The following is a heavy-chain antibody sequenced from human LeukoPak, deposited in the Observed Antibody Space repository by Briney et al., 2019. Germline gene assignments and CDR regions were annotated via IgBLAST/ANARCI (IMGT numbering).Heavy chain of an antibody. CDR3: TTDYYYDSSGYNIDY. CDR2: IKSKTDGGTT. CDR1: GFTFSNAW. J-gene: IGHJ4*02. V-gene: IGHV3-15*01. D-gene: IGHD3-22*01. Sequence: KPGGSLRLSCAASGFTFSNAWMSWVRQAPGKGLEWFGRIKSKTDGGTTDYAAPVKGRFTISRDDSKNTLYLQMNSLKTEDTAVYYCTTDYYYDSSGYNIDYWGQGTLVTVSS.